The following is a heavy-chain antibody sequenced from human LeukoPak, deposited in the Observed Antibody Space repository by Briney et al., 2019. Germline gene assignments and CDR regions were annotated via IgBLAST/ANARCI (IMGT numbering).Heavy chain of an antibody. Sequence: PGGSLRPSCAASGFTFNSYAMSWVRQAPGKGLEWVASISYDGSKKYYADSLKGRFTISRDNSKETLYLQMNSLRAEDTAVYYCAKDGDLYGHADYWGQGTLVTVSS. D-gene: IGHD4-17*01. J-gene: IGHJ4*02. CDR2: ISYDGSKK. CDR3: AKDGDLYGHADY. CDR1: GFTFNSYA. V-gene: IGHV3-30-3*01.